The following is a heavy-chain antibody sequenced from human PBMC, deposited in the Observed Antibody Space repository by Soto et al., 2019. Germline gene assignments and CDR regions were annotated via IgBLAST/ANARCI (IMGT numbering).Heavy chain of an antibody. V-gene: IGHV4-59*01. CDR3: ARDLGWGALQDDAFDI. CDR2: IYYSGST. J-gene: IGHJ3*02. CDR1: GGSISSYY. Sequence: PETLSLTCTVSGGSISSYYWSWIRQPPGKGLEWIGYIYYSGSTNYNPSLKSRVTISVDTSKNQFSLKLSSVTAADTAVYYCARDLGWGALQDDAFDIWGQGTMVTVSS. D-gene: IGHD3-16*01.